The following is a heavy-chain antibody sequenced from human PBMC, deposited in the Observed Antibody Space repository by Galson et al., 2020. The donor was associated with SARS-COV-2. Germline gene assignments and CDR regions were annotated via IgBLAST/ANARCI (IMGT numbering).Heavy chain of an antibody. CDR1: GGSISSGGYY. D-gene: IGHD4-4*01. Sequence: SETLSLTCTVSGGSISSGGYYWSWIRQHPGKGLEWIGYIYYSGSTYYNPSLKSRVTISVDTSKNQFSLKLSSVTAADTAVYYCARETDYNHYYYYGMDVWGQGTTVTVSS. CDR3: ARETDYNHYYYYGMDV. CDR2: IYYSGST. V-gene: IGHV4-31*03. J-gene: IGHJ6*02.